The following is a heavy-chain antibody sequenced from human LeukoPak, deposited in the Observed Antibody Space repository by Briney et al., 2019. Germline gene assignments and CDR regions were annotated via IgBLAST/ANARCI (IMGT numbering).Heavy chain of an antibody. Sequence: SETLSLTCTVSGGSISSSGYYWGWVRQPPGMGLEWIGTISDSGRTYYNPSLKSRVSISVVTSKNHFSLELSSVIPADTAVYYCARLQSNAREYCSGGSCYFSSWGQGPLLTLSS. CDR2: ISDSGRT. J-gene: IGHJ4*02. CDR1: GGSISSSGYY. D-gene: IGHD2-15*01. CDR3: ARLQSNAREYCSGGSCYFSS. V-gene: IGHV4-39*02.